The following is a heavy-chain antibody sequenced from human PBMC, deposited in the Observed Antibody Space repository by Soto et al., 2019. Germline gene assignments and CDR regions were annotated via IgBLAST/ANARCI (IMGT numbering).Heavy chain of an antibody. D-gene: IGHD2-2*01. V-gene: IGHV3-23*01. CDR1: GFTFSSYA. CDR2: NNGGGEIT. CDR3: ARVGYASTSCRQWTVYCMDV. J-gene: IGHJ6*02. Sequence: EVQLLESGGGLVQPGGSLRLSCAASGFTFSSYAMSWVRQAPGKGLEWVSGNNGGGEITYYADSVKGRFTISRDNSKNALYLQMNGLSADDTAVYYCARVGYASTSCRQWTVYCMDVWGQGTTVTVSS.